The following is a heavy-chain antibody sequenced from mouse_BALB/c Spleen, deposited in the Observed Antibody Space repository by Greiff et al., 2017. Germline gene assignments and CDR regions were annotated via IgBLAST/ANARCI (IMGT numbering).Heavy chain of an antibody. CDR1: GFTFSNYW. CDR2: IRLKSNNYAT. Sequence: EVKLEESGGGLVQPGGSMKLSCVASGFTFSNYWMNWVRQSPEKGLEWVAEIRLKSNNYATHYAESVKGRFTISRDDSKSSVYLQMNNLRAEDTGIYYCTRGKIYYAMDYWGQGTSVTVSS. J-gene: IGHJ4*01. CDR3: TRGKIYYAMDY. V-gene: IGHV6-6*02.